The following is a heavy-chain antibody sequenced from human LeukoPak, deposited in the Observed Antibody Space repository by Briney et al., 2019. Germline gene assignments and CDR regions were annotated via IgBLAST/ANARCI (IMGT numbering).Heavy chain of an antibody. D-gene: IGHD3-22*01. Sequence: PGGSLRLSCAASGFTFSSYGMHWVRQAPGKGLEWVAVISYDGGNKYYADSVKGRFTISRDNSKNTLYLQMNSLRAEDTAVYYCAKALGYDSSGYCMGYWGQGTLVTVSS. V-gene: IGHV3-30*18. CDR3: AKALGYDSSGYCMGY. CDR1: GFTFSSYG. J-gene: IGHJ4*02. CDR2: ISYDGGNK.